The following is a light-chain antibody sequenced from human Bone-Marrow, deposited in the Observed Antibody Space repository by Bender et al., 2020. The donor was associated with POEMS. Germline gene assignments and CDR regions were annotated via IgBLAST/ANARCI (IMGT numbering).Light chain of an antibody. J-gene: IGLJ2*01. CDR1: DLGDKY. CDR3: QAWDTYSVI. V-gene: IGLV3-1*01. CDR2: QDT. Sequence: SYEVTQPPSVSVSPGQTASITCSGDDLGDKYVAWYQQKPGQSPVLVIYQDTKRPSGIPERFSGSNSGNTATLTISGTQAMDEDDYYYQAWDTYSVIFGGGTKLTVL.